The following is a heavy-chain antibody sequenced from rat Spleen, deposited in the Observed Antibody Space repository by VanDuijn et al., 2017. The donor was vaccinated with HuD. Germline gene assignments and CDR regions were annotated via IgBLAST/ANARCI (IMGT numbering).Heavy chain of an antibody. CDR2: IWAGGIT. V-gene: IGHV2-30*01. CDR3: ARGSLVDY. CDR1: GFSLTSYN. J-gene: IGHJ2*01. Sequence: QVQLKESGPGLVQPSQTLSLTCTVSGFSLTSYNVHWVRQPTGKGLEWMGVIWAGGITAYNSALKSRLSISRDTSKSQVFLKMSSLKTEETATYYCARGSLVDYWGQGVMVTVSS. D-gene: IGHD1-12*02.